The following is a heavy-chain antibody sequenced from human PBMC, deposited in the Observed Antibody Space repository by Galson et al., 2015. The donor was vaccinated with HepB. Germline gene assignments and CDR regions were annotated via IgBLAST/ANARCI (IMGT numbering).Heavy chain of an antibody. CDR1: GYTFTSYG. CDR3: ARDKAPYCGGDCSHPMSLFDY. Sequence: SCKASGYTFTSYGISWVRQAPGQGLEWMGWISAYNGNTNYAQKLQGRVTMTTDTSTSTAYMELRSLRSDDTAVYYCARDKAPYCGGDCSHPMSLFDYWGQGTLVTVSS. J-gene: IGHJ4*02. CDR2: ISAYNGNT. D-gene: IGHD2-21*02. V-gene: IGHV1-18*01.